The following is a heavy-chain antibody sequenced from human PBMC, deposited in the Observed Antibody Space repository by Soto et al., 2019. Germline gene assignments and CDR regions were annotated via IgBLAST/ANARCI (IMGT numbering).Heavy chain of an antibody. CDR3: ARDRTPSYYYDSSGPGGWFDP. Sequence: GGSLRLSCAASGFTFSSYSMNWVRQAPGKGLEWVSSISSSSSYIYYADSVKGRFTISRDNAKNSLYLQMNSLRAEDTAVYYCARDRTPSYYYDSSGPGGWFDPWGQGTLVTVSS. V-gene: IGHV3-21*01. J-gene: IGHJ5*02. CDR2: ISSSSSYI. CDR1: GFTFSSYS. D-gene: IGHD3-22*01.